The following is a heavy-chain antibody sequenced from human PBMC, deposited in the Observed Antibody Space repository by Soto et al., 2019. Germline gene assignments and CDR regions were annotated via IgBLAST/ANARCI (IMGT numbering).Heavy chain of an antibody. CDR3: ARTDYGSGSYLPLY. J-gene: IGHJ4*02. Sequence: GGSLRLSCAASGFTFSSYGMHWVRQAPGKGLEWVAVIWYDGSNKYYADSVKGRFTISRDNSKNTLYLQMNSLRDEDTAVYYCARTDYGSGSYLPLYWGQGTLVTVSS. V-gene: IGHV3-33*01. CDR1: GFTFSSYG. D-gene: IGHD3-10*01. CDR2: IWYDGSNK.